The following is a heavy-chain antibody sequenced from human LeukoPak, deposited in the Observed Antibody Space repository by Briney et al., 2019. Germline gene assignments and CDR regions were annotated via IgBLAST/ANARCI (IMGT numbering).Heavy chain of an antibody. CDR1: GFTFSDFG. CDR2: IRNDGSND. CDR3: AKYLFGSY. J-gene: IGHJ4*02. Sequence: GGSLRLSCAASGFTFSDFGMHWVRQAPGKGLEWVAFIRNDGSNDYYTGSVKGRFTISRDNSKNMVHLQMNSLRAEDTAVYYCAKYLFGSYWGQGTLVTVSS. V-gene: IGHV3-30*02. D-gene: IGHD3-10*02.